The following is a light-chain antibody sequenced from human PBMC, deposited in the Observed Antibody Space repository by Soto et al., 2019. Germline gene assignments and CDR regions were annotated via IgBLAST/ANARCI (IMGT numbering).Light chain of an antibody. CDR2: AAS. Sequence: DIQMTQSPSSLSASVGDRVTITCRARQSISSYLNWYQQKPGKAPKLLIYAASSLQSGVPSRFSGSGSGTDFTLTISSLQPEDVATYYGQQSYTIRPYTGGQGPKLEIK. CDR1: QSISSY. V-gene: IGKV1-39*01. J-gene: IGKJ2*01. CDR3: QQSYTIRPYT.